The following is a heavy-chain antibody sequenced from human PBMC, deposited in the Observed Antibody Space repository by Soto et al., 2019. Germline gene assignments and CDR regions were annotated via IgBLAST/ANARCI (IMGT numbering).Heavy chain of an antibody. CDR3: ARHTPAISISDH. Sequence: QLQLQESGPGLVKPSETLSLTCTVSGGSISSSSYYWGWIRQPPGKGLEWIGSIYYSGSTYYNPSLKSRATTSVDTPKNQFSLKLSSVTAADTPVYYCARHTPAISISDHWGQGPLVPVSS. V-gene: IGHV4-39*01. D-gene: IGHD2-15*01. J-gene: IGHJ4*02. CDR2: IYYSGST. CDR1: GGSISSSSYY.